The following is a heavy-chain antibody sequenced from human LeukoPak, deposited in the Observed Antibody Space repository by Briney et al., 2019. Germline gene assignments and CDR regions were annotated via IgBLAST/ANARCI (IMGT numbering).Heavy chain of an antibody. Sequence: GGSLRLSCAASGFTFSSYAMSWVRQAPGKGLEWVSAISGSGGSTYYADSVKGRFTISRDNSKNTLYLQMNSLRAEDTAVYYCAKDRTVATAIHNDAFDIWGQGTMVTVSS. D-gene: IGHD2-2*02. J-gene: IGHJ3*02. CDR2: ISGSGGST. V-gene: IGHV3-23*01. CDR3: AKDRTVATAIHNDAFDI. CDR1: GFTFSSYA.